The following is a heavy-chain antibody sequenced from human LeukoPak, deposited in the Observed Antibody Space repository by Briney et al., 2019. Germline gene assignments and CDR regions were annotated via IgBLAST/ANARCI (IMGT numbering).Heavy chain of an antibody. CDR3: ARVVPGTGFFY. V-gene: IGHV3-21*01. D-gene: IGHD2-8*02. J-gene: IGHJ4*02. CDR2: ISSTSSHI. Sequence: GGSLRLSCAASGFTFSSYSMNWVRQAPGKGLEWVSSISSTSSHIYYADSVKGRFTISRDNAKNSLYLQMNSLRAVDTAVYYCARVVPGTGFFYWGQGTLVTVSS. CDR1: GFTFSSYS.